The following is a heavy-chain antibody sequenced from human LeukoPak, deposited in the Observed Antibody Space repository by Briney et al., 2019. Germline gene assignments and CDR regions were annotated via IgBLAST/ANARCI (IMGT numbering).Heavy chain of an antibody. CDR1: GYTFTSYY. J-gene: IGHJ6*04. V-gene: IGHV1-46*01. Sequence: ASVKVSCKASGYTFTSYYMHWVRQAPGQGLEWMGIINPSGGSTSYAQKFQGRDTMARDTSTSTVYMELSSLRSEDTAVYYCARIGGITMVRGVQGDYYGMDVWGKGTTVTVSS. CDR2: INPSGGST. D-gene: IGHD3-10*01. CDR3: ARIGGITMVRGVQGDYYGMDV.